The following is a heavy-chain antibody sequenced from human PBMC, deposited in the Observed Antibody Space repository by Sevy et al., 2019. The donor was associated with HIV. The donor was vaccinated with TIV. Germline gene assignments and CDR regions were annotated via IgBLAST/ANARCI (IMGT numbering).Heavy chain of an antibody. J-gene: IGHJ4*02. D-gene: IGHD6-13*01. V-gene: IGHV3-72*01. CDR1: GFTFSDHY. CDR2: TRNKADSYTT. CDR3: ATHAGIAAAGRVFDY. Sequence: GGSLRLSCAASGFTFSDHYMEWVRQAPGKGLEWVGRTRNKADSYTTEYAASVKGKFTISRDDSKNSLYLQMKSLKTGDTAVYYCATHAGIAAAGRVFDYWGQGSLVTVSS.